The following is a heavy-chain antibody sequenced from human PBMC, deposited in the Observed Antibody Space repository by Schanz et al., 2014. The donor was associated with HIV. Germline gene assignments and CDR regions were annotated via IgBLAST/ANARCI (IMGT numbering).Heavy chain of an antibody. CDR2: IDRSSYTI. Sequence: QLLESGGGLGQPGGSLRLSCVGSGFTFSDYYMSWIRQAPGRGLEWLSYIDRSSYTINYADSVKGRFTISRDNANNSLFLQMNSLRAEDTAVYYCARAPYGVDLYFDYWGQGLLVTVSS. J-gene: IGHJ4*02. CDR3: ARAPYGVDLYFDY. D-gene: IGHD4-17*01. CDR1: GFTFSDYY. V-gene: IGHV3-11*01.